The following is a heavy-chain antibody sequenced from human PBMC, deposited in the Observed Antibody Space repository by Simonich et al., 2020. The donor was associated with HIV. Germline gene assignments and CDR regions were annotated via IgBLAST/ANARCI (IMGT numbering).Heavy chain of an antibody. CDR2: VNHSGRP. D-gene: IGHD2-2*01. Sequence: QVQLQQWGAGLLKPSETLSLTCAVYGGSFINYYWSWIRQPPGKGLEWLGEVNHSGRPRYNPSLKSRVTISVDTSKNQFSLKLSSVTPADTAVYYCARHMCSVISCSEGHNWFDPWGQGTLVTVSS. CDR3: ARHMCSVISCSEGHNWFDP. V-gene: IGHV4-34*01. J-gene: IGHJ5*02. CDR1: GGSFINYY.